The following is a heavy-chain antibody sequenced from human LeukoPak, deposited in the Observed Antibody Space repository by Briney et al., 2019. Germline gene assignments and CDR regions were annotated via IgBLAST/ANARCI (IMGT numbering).Heavy chain of an antibody. J-gene: IGHJ4*02. V-gene: IGHV1-69*04. Sequence: SVKVSCKASGYTFTSHGISWVRLAPGQGLEWMGRIIPILGIANYAQKFQGRVTITADKSTSTAYMELSSLRSEDTAVYYCARDGRATIADYWGQGTLVTVSS. D-gene: IGHD5-12*01. CDR2: IIPILGIA. CDR1: GYTFTSHG. CDR3: ARDGRATIADY.